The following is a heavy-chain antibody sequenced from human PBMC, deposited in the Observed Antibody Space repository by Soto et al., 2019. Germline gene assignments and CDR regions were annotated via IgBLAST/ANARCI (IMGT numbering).Heavy chain of an antibody. Sequence: PGGSLRLSCAASGFTFSSYWMHWVHQAPGKGLVWVSRINSDGSSTSYADSVKGRFTISRDNAKNTLYLQMNSLRAEDTAVYYCAGDNDCSSTSCYRSFACYYYYGMDVWGQGTTVTVSS. V-gene: IGHV3-74*01. CDR1: GFTFSSYW. J-gene: IGHJ6*02. CDR2: INSDGSST. D-gene: IGHD2-2*02. CDR3: AGDNDCSSTSCYRSFACYYYYGMDV.